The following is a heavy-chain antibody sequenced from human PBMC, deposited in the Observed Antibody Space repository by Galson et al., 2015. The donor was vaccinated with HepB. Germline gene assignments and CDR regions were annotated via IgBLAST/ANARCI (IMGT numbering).Heavy chain of an antibody. J-gene: IGHJ3*02. D-gene: IGHD2-21*02. CDR1: GFTFSSYD. CDR3: ARVCGGDCSDAFDI. CDR2: IGTTGDT. Sequence: SLRLSCAASGFTFSSYDMHWVRQATGKGLEWVSAIGTTGDTYYPGSVKGRFTISRENAKNSLYLQMNSLRAGDTAVYYCARVCGGDCSDAFDIWGQGTMVTVSS. V-gene: IGHV3-13*04.